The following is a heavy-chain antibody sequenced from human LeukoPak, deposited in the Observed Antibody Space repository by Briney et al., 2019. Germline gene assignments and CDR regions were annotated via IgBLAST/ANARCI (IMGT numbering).Heavy chain of an antibody. CDR2: IYNSGST. D-gene: IGHD2-21*02. CDR3: ARGWGPAYCGGDCHRHFDY. V-gene: IGHV4-34*01. J-gene: IGHJ4*02. Sequence: SETLSLTCAVYGGSFSGYYWSWIRQPPGKGLEWIGYIYNSGSTSYNPSLKSRVTMSVDTSKNQFSLKLSLVTAADTAVYYCARGWGPAYCGGDCHRHFDYWGQGALVTVSS. CDR1: GGSFSGYY.